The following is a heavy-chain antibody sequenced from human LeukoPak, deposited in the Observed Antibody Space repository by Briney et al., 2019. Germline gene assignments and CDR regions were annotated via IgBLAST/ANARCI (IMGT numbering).Heavy chain of an antibody. CDR2: VSKIGGSK. V-gene: IGHV3-9*01. CDR3: AKGKSDYYYYSGMDV. CDR1: GFTFDDYA. Sequence: GGSLRLSCAAPGFTFDDYAMHWVRQAPGKGLEWVSGVSKIGGSKGYADSVKGRFTISRDNAKNSLYLHMNTLRAEDTALYYCAKGKSDYYYYSGMDVWGQGTTVTVSS. J-gene: IGHJ6*02.